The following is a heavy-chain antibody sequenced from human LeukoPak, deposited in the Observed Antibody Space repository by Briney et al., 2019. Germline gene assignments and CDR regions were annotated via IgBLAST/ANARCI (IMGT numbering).Heavy chain of an antibody. CDR3: ARDSDYYDSSGYLDY. V-gene: IGHV3-30*02. CDR2: IWRDESNN. Sequence: QSGGSLRLSCAASGFTFSDYGMHWVRQTPDKGLEWVALIWRDESNNYYADSVKGRFTISRDSSKNTLYLQMNSLRAEDTAVYYCARDSDYYDSSGYLDYWGQGTLVTVSS. CDR1: GFTFSDYG. D-gene: IGHD3-22*01. J-gene: IGHJ4*02.